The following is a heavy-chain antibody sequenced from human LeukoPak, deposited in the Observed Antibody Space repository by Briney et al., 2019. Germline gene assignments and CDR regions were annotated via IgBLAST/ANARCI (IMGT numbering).Heavy chain of an antibody. V-gene: IGHV3-15*01. J-gene: IGHJ6*03. Sequence: GGSLRLSCAASGFTFSNAWMSWVRQAPGKGLEWVGRIKSKTDGGTTDYAAPVKGRFTISRDDSKNTLYLQMNSLKTEDTAVYYCTTDRHPVDTAMVMVYYYYYMDVWGKGTTVTVSS. D-gene: IGHD5-18*01. CDR2: IKSKTDGGTT. CDR1: GFTFSNAW. CDR3: TTDRHPVDTAMVMVYYYYYMDV.